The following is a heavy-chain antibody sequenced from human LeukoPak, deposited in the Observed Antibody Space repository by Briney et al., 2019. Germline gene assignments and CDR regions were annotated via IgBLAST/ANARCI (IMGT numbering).Heavy chain of an antibody. Sequence: GKSLKISCEASGYTFTHQWIGWVRQMPGTGLEWVGIIYPRDSDTIYSPSFQGHVTISADTSINTAYLEWRSLEASDTAMYYCARHSDVVGAIWGQGTQVTVSS. CDR1: GYTFTHQW. CDR2: IYPRDSDT. J-gene: IGHJ4*02. V-gene: IGHV5-51*01. CDR3: ARHSDVVGAI. D-gene: IGHD3-16*01.